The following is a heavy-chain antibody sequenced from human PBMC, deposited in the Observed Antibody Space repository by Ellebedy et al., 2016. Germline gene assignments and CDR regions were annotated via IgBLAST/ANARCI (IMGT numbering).Heavy chain of an antibody. Sequence: GGSLRLXCAASGFTFSSYAMSWVRQAPGKGLEWVSAISGSGGSTYYADSVKGRFTISRDNSKNTLYLQMNSLRAEDTAVYYCAKSMDYDILTGYSRGFDYWGQGTLVTVSS. D-gene: IGHD3-9*01. V-gene: IGHV3-23*01. CDR1: GFTFSSYA. CDR2: ISGSGGST. J-gene: IGHJ4*02. CDR3: AKSMDYDILTGYSRGFDY.